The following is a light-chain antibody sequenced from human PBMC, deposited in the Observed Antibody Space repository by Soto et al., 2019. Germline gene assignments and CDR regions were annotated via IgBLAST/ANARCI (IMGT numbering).Light chain of an antibody. V-gene: IGLV3-9*01. Sequence: SYELTQPLSVSVALGQTARITCGGNNIGGKNVHWYQQKPGQAPVLVMYRDSNRPSGIPERFSGSNSGNTATLTISRAQVGDEADYYCQVWDSITIVVFGGGTKRTVL. CDR2: RDS. CDR3: QVWDSITIVV. J-gene: IGLJ2*01. CDR1: NIGGKN.